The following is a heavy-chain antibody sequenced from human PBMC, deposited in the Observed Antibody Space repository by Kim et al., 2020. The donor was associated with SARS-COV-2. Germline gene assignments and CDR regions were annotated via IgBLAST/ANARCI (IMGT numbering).Heavy chain of an antibody. V-gene: IGHV4-4*07. D-gene: IGHD7-27*01. CDR2: T. CDR3: VRDGEFGNWFDP. Sequence: TDYNPSLKSRVHMSVAGSRNQLSLKLTSVTVADTATYFCVRDGEFGNWFDPWGQGTLVTVSS. J-gene: IGHJ5*02.